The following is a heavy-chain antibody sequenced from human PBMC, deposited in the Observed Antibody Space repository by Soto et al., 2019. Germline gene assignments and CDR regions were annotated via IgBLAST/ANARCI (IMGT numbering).Heavy chain of an antibody. CDR2: IIPIFGTA. D-gene: IGHD5-18*01. CDR1: GGTFSSYA. V-gene: IGHV1-69*13. J-gene: IGHJ5*02. Sequence: SVKVSCKASGGTFSSYAISWVRQAPGQGLEWMGGIIPIFGTANYAQKFQSRVTITADESTSTAYMELSSLRSEDTAVYYCARVYPSDTRYGYVGNNWLDPWGQGTLVTVSS. CDR3: ARVYPSDTRYGYVGNNWLDP.